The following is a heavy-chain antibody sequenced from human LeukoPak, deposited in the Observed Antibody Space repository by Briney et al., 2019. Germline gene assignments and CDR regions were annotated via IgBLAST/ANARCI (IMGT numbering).Heavy chain of an antibody. CDR1: GFTFSSYE. J-gene: IGHJ3*02. CDR3: AKGITMIVVVDAFDI. Sequence: GGSLRLSCAASGFTFSSYEMNWVRQAPGKGLEWVSYISSSGSTIYYADSVKGRFTISRDNSKNTLYLQMNSLRAEDTAVYYCAKGITMIVVVDAFDIWGQGTMVTVSS. V-gene: IGHV3-48*03. D-gene: IGHD3-22*01. CDR2: ISSSGSTI.